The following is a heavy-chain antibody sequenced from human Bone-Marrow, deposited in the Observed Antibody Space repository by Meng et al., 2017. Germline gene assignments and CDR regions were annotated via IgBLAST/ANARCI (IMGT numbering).Heavy chain of an antibody. CDR1: GDSISNYY. D-gene: IGHD4-17*01. CDR2: TYVGGST. CDR3: ARGSAGDYYFDS. V-gene: IGHV4-4*07. J-gene: IGHJ4*02. Sequence: SETLSLTCSVSGDSISNYYWNWLRQPAGKRLEWIGRTYVGGSTDYNPSLRSRVTVSVDTSKNQISLRLASVTAADTAVYFCARGSAGDYYFDSWGQGTRVTVSS.